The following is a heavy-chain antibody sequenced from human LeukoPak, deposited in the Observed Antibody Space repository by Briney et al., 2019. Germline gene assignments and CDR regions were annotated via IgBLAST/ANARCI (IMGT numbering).Heavy chain of an antibody. Sequence: SETLSLTCAVSGGSISSGGYSWSWIRQPPGKGLEWIGYIYHSGSTYYNPSLKSRVTISVDRSKNQFSLKLSSVTAPDTAVYYCARSNHPRYYFDYWGQGTLVTVSS. D-gene: IGHD1-14*01. V-gene: IGHV4-30-2*01. CDR3: ARSNHPRYYFDY. J-gene: IGHJ4*02. CDR2: IYHSGST. CDR1: GGSISSGGYS.